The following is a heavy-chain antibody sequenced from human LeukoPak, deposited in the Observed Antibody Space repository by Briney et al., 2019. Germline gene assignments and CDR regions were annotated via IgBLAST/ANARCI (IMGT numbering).Heavy chain of an antibody. CDR2: ISGSGGST. CDR3: AKGTGYSSGWYYFDY. Sequence: GGSLRLSCAASGFTFSSYAMSWVRQAPGKGLEWVSAISGSGGSTYYADSVKGRFTISRDNSKNTLYLQMNSLRDEDTAVYYCAKGTGYSSGWYYFDYWGQGTLVTVSS. D-gene: IGHD6-19*01. J-gene: IGHJ4*02. CDR1: GFTFSSYA. V-gene: IGHV3-23*01.